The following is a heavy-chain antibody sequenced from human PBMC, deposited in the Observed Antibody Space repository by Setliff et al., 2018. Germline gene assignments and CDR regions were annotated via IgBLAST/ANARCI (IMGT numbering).Heavy chain of an antibody. CDR1: GYTFTSYD. CDR3: ARVQQLGTFDY. V-gene: IGHV1-8*02. J-gene: IGHJ4*02. D-gene: IGHD6-13*01. CDR2: MNPNSGNT. Sequence: ASVKVSCKASGYTFTSYDINWVRQATGQGLEWMGWMNPNSGNTGYAQKFQGRVTMTRDTSISTAYMELSRLRSDDTAVYYCARVQQLGTFDYWGQGTLVTVSS.